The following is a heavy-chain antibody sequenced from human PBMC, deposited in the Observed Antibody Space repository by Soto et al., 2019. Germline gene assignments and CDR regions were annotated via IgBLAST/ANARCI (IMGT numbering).Heavy chain of an antibody. D-gene: IGHD4-17*01. V-gene: IGHV1-8*01. J-gene: IGHJ5*02. CDR3: ARGINSGDSSSRFDP. CDR1: GYIFTNYD. Sequence: QVQLVQSGAEVKKPGASVMVSCKASGYIFTNYDINWVRQATGQGLEYLGWINPNSGNTGYVQKFKGRVTMTRNTSITTAYMELNSLRSEDTAVYYCARGINSGDSSSRFDPWGQGTLVTVSS. CDR2: INPNSGNT.